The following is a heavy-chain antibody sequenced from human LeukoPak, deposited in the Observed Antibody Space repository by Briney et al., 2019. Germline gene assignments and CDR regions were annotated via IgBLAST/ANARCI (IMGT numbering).Heavy chain of an antibody. J-gene: IGHJ5*02. CDR3: ARVTVGIGIVGATYWFDP. V-gene: IGHV4-59*01. D-gene: IGHD1-26*01. CDR1: GGSISSYY. CDR2: IYYSGST. Sequence: SETLSLTCTVSGGSISSYYWNWIRQPPGKGLEWIGYIYYSGSTNYNPSLKSRVTISVDTSKNQFSLNLTSVTAADTAVYYCARVTVGIGIVGATYWFDPWGQGTLVTVSS.